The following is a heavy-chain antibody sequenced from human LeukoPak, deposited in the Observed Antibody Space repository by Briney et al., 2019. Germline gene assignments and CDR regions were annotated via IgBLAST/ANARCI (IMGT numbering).Heavy chain of an antibody. D-gene: IGHD2-8*01. J-gene: IGHJ4*02. Sequence: ASVKVPCKASGYTFTSYGISWVRQAPGQGLEWMGWISAYNGNTNYAQKLQGRVTMTTDTSTSTAYMELRSLRSDDTAVYYCARDNGGHVPYYFDYWGQGTLVTVSS. CDR2: ISAYNGNT. V-gene: IGHV1-18*04. CDR1: GYTFTSYG. CDR3: ARDNGGHVPYYFDY.